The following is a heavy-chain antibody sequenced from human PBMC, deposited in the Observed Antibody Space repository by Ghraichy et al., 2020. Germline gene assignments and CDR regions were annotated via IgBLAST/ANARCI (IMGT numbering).Heavy chain of an antibody. V-gene: IGHV3-7*01. D-gene: IGHD5-18*01. J-gene: IGHJ4*02. Sequence: GGSLRLSCAASGFTFSTYWMSWVRKASGKGLEWVANIKQDGSEKYYVDSVKGRFTISRDNAKNSLYLQMNSLRAEDTAVYYCARAGTVFWIQDYWGQGTLVTVSS. CDR1: GFTFSTYW. CDR2: IKQDGSEK. CDR3: ARAGTVFWIQDY.